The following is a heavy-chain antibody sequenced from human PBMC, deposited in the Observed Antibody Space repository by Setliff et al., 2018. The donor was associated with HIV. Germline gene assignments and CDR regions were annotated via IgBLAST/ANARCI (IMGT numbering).Heavy chain of an antibody. D-gene: IGHD1-26*01. Sequence: PGGSLRLSCVASGFTFTIYNMHWVRQIPGKGLEWVAFIAYDGTNKFYIDSNKGRFSISRDNPKKTVYLQMNSLRAEDTAVYYCVRDRGSGSFAFDIWGQGTKVTVSS. V-gene: IGHV3-30*02. CDR2: IAYDGTNK. CDR1: GFTFTIYN. CDR3: VRDRGSGSFAFDI. J-gene: IGHJ3*02.